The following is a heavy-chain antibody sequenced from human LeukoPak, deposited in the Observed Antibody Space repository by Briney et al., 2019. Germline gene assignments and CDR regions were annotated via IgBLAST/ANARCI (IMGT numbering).Heavy chain of an antibody. CDR1: GYTFTSYA. V-gene: IGHV7-4-1*02. CDR2: INTNTGNP. D-gene: IGHD5/OR15-5a*01. Sequence: GASVKVSCKASGYTFTSYAMNWVRQAPGQGLEWMGWINTNTGNPTYAQGFTGRFVFSLDTSVSTAYPQISSLKAEDTAVYYCARAKTVYTKNWFDPWGQGTLVTVSS. CDR3: ARAKTVYTKNWFDP. J-gene: IGHJ5*02.